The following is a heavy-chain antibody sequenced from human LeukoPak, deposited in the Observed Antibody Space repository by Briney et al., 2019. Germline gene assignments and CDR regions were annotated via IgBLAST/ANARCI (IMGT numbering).Heavy chain of an antibody. CDR1: GFPVSNNY. V-gene: IGHV3-53*01. Sequence: PGGCLRLSCAASGFPVSNNYMTWVTQAPGKGREWGSVIHSGGATYYADSVQGRFTISRDSSKNTLYLQMKNLRAEDTAVYYCARGRGYGAYDWNDYWGQGTLVTVSS. J-gene: IGHJ4*02. CDR3: ARGRGYGAYDWNDY. D-gene: IGHD5-12*01. CDR2: IHSGGAT.